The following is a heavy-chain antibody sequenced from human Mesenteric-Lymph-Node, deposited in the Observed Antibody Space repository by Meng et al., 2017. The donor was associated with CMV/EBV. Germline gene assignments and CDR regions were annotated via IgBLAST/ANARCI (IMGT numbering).Heavy chain of an antibody. CDR2: IYSGGST. D-gene: IGHD2-21*02. J-gene: IGHJ6*02. V-gene: IGHV3-53*01. Sequence: GESLKISCAASGFTVSSNYMSWVRQAPGKGLEWVSVIYSGGSTYYADSVKGRFTISRDNSKNTLYLQMNSLRAEDTAVYYYARYCARGEGCYYYYGMDVWGQGTTVTVSS. CDR3: ARYCARGEGCYYYYGMDV. CDR1: GFTVSSNY.